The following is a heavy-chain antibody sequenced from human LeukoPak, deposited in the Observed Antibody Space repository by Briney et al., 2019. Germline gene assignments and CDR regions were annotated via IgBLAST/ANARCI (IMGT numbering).Heavy chain of an antibody. CDR3: ACLRIVVVPAARFDP. CDR1: GYTFTGYY. V-gene: IGHV1-2*02. CDR2: INPNSGGT. J-gene: IGHJ5*02. Sequence: APVKVSCKASGYTFTGYYMHWVRQAPGQGLEWMGWINPNSGGTNYAQKFQGRVTMTRDTSISTAYMELSRLRSDDTAVYYSACLRIVVVPAARFDPWGQGTLVTVSS. D-gene: IGHD2-2*01.